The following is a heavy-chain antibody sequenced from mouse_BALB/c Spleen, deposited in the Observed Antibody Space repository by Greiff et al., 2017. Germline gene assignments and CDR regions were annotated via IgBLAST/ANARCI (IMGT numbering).Heavy chain of an antibody. J-gene: IGHJ2*01. CDR2: ISSGGGNT. Sequence: EVKLVESGGGLVKPGGSLKLSCAASGFTFSSYTMSWVRQTPEKRLEWVATISSGGGNTYYPDSVKGRFTISRDNAKNNLYLQMSSLRSEDTALYYCARGGNYLDYWGQGTTLTVSS. CDR3: ARGGNYLDY. V-gene: IGHV5-9*03. CDR1: GFTFSSYT.